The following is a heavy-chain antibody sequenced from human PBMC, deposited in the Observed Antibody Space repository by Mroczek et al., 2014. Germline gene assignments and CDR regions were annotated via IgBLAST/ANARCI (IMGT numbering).Heavy chain of an antibody. V-gene: IGHV4-34*01. CDR2: INHSGST. CDR1: GGSFSGYY. CDR3: ARVPPGYSYGNYYYYYGMDV. D-gene: IGHD5-18*01. Sequence: QVQLVESGAGLLKPSETLSLTCAVYGGSFSGYYWSWIRQPPGKGLEWIGEINHSGSTNYNPSLKSRVTISVDTSKNQFSLKLSSVTAADTAVYYCARVPPGYSYGNYYYYYGMDVWGQGTTVTVSS. J-gene: IGHJ6*02.